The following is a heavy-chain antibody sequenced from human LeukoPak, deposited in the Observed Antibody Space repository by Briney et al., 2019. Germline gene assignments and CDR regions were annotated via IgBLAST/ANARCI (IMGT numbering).Heavy chain of an antibody. Sequence: SETLSLTCAVYGGSFSGYYWGWIRQPPGKGLEWIGSIYHSGSTYYNPSLKSRVTISVDTSKNQFSLKLSSVTAADTAVYYCAREEVGYYDFWSGSMALDAFDIWGQGTMVTVSS. V-gene: IGHV4-38-2*02. CDR2: IYHSGST. CDR1: GGSFSGYY. D-gene: IGHD3-3*01. J-gene: IGHJ3*02. CDR3: AREEVGYYDFWSGSMALDAFDI.